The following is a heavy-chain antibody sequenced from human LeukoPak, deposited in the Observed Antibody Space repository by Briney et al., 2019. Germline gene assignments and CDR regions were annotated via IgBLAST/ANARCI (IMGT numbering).Heavy chain of an antibody. V-gene: IGHV4-34*01. CDR1: GGSFSGYY. J-gene: IGHJ4*02. Sequence: SETLSLTCAVYGGSFSGYYWSWIRQPPGKGLEWIGEINHSGSTNYNPSLKSRVTISVDTSKNQFSLKLSSVTAADTAVYYCARHGRRYCSSTSCCYFDYWGQGTLVTVSS. CDR3: ARHGRRYCSSTSCCYFDY. CDR2: INHSGST. D-gene: IGHD2-2*01.